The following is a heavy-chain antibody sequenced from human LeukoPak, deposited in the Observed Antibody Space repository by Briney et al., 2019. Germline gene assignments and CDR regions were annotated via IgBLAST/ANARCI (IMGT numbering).Heavy chain of an antibody. J-gene: IGHJ1*01. CDR3: AKYFASGSYYKLPH. Sequence: GGSLRLSCAASGFIFSSYAMSGLRHAPGKGLECVSAICGSGGSTYYADPVKGGLPISRDNYKNTLYLQMHSQRAEDTAIFYCAKYFASGSYYKLPHWGQGTLVTVSS. D-gene: IGHD3-10*01. CDR2: ICGSGGST. CDR1: GFIFSSYA. V-gene: IGHV3-23*01.